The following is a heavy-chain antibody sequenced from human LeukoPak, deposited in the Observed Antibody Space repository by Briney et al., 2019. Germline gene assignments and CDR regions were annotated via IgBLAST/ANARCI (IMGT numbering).Heavy chain of an antibody. CDR2: MNPNSGNT. Sequence: ASVKVSCKASGYTFTSFDINWVRQATGQGLEWMGWMNPNSGNTGYAQKFQGRVTITRNTSINTAYMELSSLRSEDTAVFYCARGTRYCSSTSCYRGGDYSYYMDVWGKGTTVTVSS. J-gene: IGHJ6*03. CDR1: GYTFTSFD. CDR3: ARGTRYCSSTSCYRGGDYSYYMDV. V-gene: IGHV1-8*03. D-gene: IGHD2-2*02.